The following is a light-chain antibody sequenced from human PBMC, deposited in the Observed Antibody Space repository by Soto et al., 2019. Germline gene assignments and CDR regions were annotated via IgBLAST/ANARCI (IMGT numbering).Light chain of an antibody. CDR1: QTVTNSD. CDR3: QQSGSSPWT. V-gene: IGKV3-20*01. CDR2: DAS. J-gene: IGKJ1*01. Sequence: DTLLTQSPGTLSLSPGERATLSCRASQTVTNSDLAWYQQKPGQAPRLLIYDASSRATGTPDRFSGSGSGTDFTLTISRLEPEDFEVYYCQQSGSSPWTLGQGTKVDIK.